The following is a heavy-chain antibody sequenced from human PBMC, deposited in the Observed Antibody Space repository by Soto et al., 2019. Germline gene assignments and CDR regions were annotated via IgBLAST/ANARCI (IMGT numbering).Heavy chain of an antibody. J-gene: IGHJ4*02. V-gene: IGHV2-5*01. CDR1: GFSLSTDEVG. Sequence: QITLKESGPTLMKPTQTLTLTCTFSGFSLSTDEVGVGWIRQPPGKALEWLALIYWNDDARYSPSLKNRLTITKDTSKNQVVRTMTNMDPVDTATYYCIHDGKLGYTGYDRFDYWGQGTLVTVSS. CDR3: IHDGKLGYTGYDRFDY. CDR2: IYWNDDA. D-gene: IGHD5-12*01.